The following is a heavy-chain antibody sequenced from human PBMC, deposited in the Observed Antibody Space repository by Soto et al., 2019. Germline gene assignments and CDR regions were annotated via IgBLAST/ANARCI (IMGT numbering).Heavy chain of an antibody. D-gene: IGHD2-15*01. V-gene: IGHV4-30-4*01. J-gene: IGHJ5*01. CDR2: IYKSATT. CDR3: ARGRYCLTGRCFPNWFDS. Sequence: SETLSLTSSVSGDSISTVDYFWAWIRQPPGQALEYIGYIYKSATTYYNPSFESRVAISLDTSKSQFSLNVTSVTAADTAVYFCARGRYCLTGRCFPNWFDSWGQGTLVTVSS. CDR1: GDSISTVDYF.